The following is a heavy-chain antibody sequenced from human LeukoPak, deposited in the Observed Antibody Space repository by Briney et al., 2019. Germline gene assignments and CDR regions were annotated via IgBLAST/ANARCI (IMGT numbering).Heavy chain of an antibody. CDR2: IYYSGST. D-gene: IGHD3-22*01. CDR3: ARENPWANYYDSSGYYYGWFDP. V-gene: IGHV4-31*03. CDR1: GGSISSGGYY. Sequence: SQTLSLTCTVSGGSISSGGYYWSWIRQHPGKGLEWIGYIYYSGSTYYSPSLKSRVTISVDTSKNQFSLKLSSVTAADTAVYYCARENPWANYYDSSGYYYGWFDPWGQGTLVTVSS. J-gene: IGHJ5*02.